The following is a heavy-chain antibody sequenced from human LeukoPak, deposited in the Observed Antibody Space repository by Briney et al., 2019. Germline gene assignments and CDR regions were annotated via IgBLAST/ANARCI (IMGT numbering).Heavy chain of an antibody. V-gene: IGHV3-23*01. CDR1: GFTLSSYA. D-gene: IGHD3-22*01. Sequence: GGSLRLSCAASGFTLSSYAMSWVRQAPGKGLEWVSVISGSGGSTSYADSVKGRFTISRDNSKNTLYLQMNSLRAEDTAVYYCAKDATSYYDSSGYPFDYWGQGTRVTVSS. CDR2: ISGSGGST. J-gene: IGHJ4*02. CDR3: AKDATSYYDSSGYPFDY.